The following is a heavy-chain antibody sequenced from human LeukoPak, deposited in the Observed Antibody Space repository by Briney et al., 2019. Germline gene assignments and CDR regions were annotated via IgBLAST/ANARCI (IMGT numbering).Heavy chain of an antibody. CDR1: GFTFTSYA. V-gene: IGHV3-23*01. D-gene: IGHD3-22*01. CDR2: ISGRGGST. J-gene: IGHJ6*02. Sequence: GGSLRLSCAASGFTFTSYAMSWVRQAPGKGLEWVAAISGRGGSTYYADSGKGRFTIARDNSKNTLYLQMNSPRAEDTAVYYCAKALVGGHYYDSSGYSPSHYYYGMDVWGQGTTVTVSS. CDR3: AKALVGGHYYDSSGYSPSHYYYGMDV.